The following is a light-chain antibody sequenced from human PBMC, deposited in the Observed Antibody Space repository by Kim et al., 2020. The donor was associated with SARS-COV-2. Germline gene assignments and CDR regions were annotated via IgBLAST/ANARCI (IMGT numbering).Light chain of an antibody. Sequence: EVVLTQSPGTLSLSPGERATLSCRASQSVSSRYFAWYQQKPGQAPRLLIYGSSTRGTGIPDRFSGSGSGTDFTLTISRLEPEDFAVYYCQQYGTSPWTFGQGTKVDIK. V-gene: IGKV3-20*01. CDR1: QSVSSRY. CDR3: QQYGTSPWT. J-gene: IGKJ1*01. CDR2: GSS.